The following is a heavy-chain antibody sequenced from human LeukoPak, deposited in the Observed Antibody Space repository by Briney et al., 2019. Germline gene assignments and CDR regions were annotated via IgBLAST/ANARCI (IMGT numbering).Heavy chain of an antibody. CDR3: ARSRMVAATYFDY. Sequence: RASVKVSCKASGGTFSSYAISWVRQAPGQGLEWMGGIIPIFGTANYAQKFQGGVTITADESTSTAYMELSSLRSEDTAVYYCARSRMVAATYFDYWGQGTLVTVSS. CDR1: GGTFSSYA. V-gene: IGHV1-69*13. J-gene: IGHJ4*02. D-gene: IGHD2-15*01. CDR2: IIPIFGTA.